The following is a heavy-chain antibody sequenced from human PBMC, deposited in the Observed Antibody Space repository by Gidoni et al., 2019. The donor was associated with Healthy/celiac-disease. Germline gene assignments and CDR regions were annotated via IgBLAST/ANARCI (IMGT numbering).Heavy chain of an antibody. CDR3: AKDLGLRLTPFDY. CDR2: MRGRGGST. CDR1: GFTFSGYA. Sequence: EVQLLESGGGLVQPGGSLRLSCAASGFTFSGYAMSWVRQAPGKGLGWVSAMRGRGGSTYYADSVKGRFTISRDNSKNTLYLQMNSRRAEDTAVYYCAKDLGLRLTPFDYWGQGTLVTVSS. V-gene: IGHV3-23*01. D-gene: IGHD5-12*01. J-gene: IGHJ4*02.